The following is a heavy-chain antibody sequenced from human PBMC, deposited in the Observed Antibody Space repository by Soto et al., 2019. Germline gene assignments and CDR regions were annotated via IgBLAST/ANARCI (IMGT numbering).Heavy chain of an antibody. Sequence: SETLSLTCTVSGGSISSGDYYWSWIRQPPGKGLEWIGYIYYSGSTYYNPSLKSRVTISVDTSKNQFSLKLSSVTAADTAVYYCATGTANWGRLYYLDYGGQGTLVNVSS. D-gene: IGHD7-27*01. V-gene: IGHV4-30-4*01. J-gene: IGHJ4*02. CDR1: GGSISSGDYY. CDR3: ATGTANWGRLYYLDY. CDR2: IYYSGST.